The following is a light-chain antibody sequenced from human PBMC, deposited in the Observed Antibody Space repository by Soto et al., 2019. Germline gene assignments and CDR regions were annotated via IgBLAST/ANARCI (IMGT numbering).Light chain of an antibody. V-gene: IGKV2D-29*01. Sequence: DIVMTQTPLSLSVTPGQPASISCKSSQSLLHSDGKTYLYWYLQKPGQPPQLLIYEVSNRFSGVPDRFSGSGSGTDFTLTISSLQPDDFATYYCQHYNSYSEAFGQGTKV. CDR2: EVS. J-gene: IGKJ1*01. CDR3: QHYNSYSEA. CDR1: QSLLHSDGKTY.